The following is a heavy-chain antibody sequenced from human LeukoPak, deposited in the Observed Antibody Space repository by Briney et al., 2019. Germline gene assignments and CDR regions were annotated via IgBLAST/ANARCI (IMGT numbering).Heavy chain of an antibody. J-gene: IGHJ5*02. Sequence: PGGSLRLSCAASGFTFSSYAMHWVRQAPGKGLEWVAVISYDGSNKYYADSVKGRFTISRDNSKNTLYPQMNSLRAEDTAVYYCARTEQWLVLWFDPWGQGTLVTVSS. D-gene: IGHD6-19*01. CDR1: GFTFSSYA. CDR2: ISYDGSNK. V-gene: IGHV3-30-3*01. CDR3: ARTEQWLVLWFDP.